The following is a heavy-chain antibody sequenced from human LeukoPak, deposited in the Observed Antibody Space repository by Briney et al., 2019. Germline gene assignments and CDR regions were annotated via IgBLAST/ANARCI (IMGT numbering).Heavy chain of an antibody. CDR2: INPNSGGT. J-gene: IGHJ4*02. V-gene: IGHV1-2*02. D-gene: IGHD4-11*01. CDR3: ARWMATVTTPDY. Sequence: SVTVSCKASGYTFNGFYLHWVRQAPGQGLEWMGWINPNSGGTNYAQKFQGRVTMTRDTSISTAYMELSRLRSDDTAVYYCARWMATVTTPDYWGQGTLVTVSS. CDR1: GYTFNGFY.